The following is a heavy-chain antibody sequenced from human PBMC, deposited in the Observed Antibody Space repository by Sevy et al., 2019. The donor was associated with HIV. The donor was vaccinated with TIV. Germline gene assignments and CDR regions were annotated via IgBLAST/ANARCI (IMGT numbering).Heavy chain of an antibody. J-gene: IGHJ4*02. CDR3: VRAVAADGSF. CDR2: IKQDGSVT. D-gene: IGHD6-13*01. CDR1: GFSLNTYW. V-gene: IGHV3-7*01. Sequence: GGSLRLSCAASGFSLNTYWMSWVRQAPGKGLEWVANIKQDGSVTYYVDSVKGRFTISRDNARNFLFLQMNSLRAQVTARYDCVRAVAADGSFWGQGTLVTVSS.